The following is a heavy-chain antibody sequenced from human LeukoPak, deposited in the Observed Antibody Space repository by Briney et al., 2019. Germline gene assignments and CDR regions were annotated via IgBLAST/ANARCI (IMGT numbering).Heavy chain of an antibody. J-gene: IGHJ6*02. V-gene: IGHV3-30-3*01. Sequence: GRSLRLSCAASGFTFSSYAMHWVRQAPGKGLEWVAVISYDGSNKYYADSVKGRFTISRDNSKNTLYLQMNSLRAEDTAVYYCARPLAVAGRHYYGMDVWGQGTTVTVSS. CDR2: ISYDGSNK. CDR3: ARPLAVAGRHYYGMDV. CDR1: GFTFSSYA. D-gene: IGHD6-19*01.